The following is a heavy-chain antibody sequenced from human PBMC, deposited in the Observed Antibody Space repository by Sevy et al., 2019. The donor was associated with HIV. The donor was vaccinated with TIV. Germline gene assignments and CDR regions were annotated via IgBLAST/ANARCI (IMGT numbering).Heavy chain of an antibody. CDR1: GFTVSSTNY. CDR3: ARRQDYSSGYQNYYYYGMDV. V-gene: IGHV3-53*01. D-gene: IGHD6-19*01. J-gene: IGHJ6*02. CDR2: IYSGGST. Sequence: GGSLRLSCAASGFTVSSTNYMSWVRQAPGKGLEWVSVIYSGGSTYYAHSVKGRFTISRDNSKNTLYLQMNTLRAEDTAVYYCARRQDYSSGYQNYYYYGMDVWGQGTTVTVSS.